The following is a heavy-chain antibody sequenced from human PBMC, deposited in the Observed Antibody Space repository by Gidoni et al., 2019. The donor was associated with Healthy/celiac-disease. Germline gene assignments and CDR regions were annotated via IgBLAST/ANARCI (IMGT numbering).Heavy chain of an antibody. J-gene: IGHJ4*02. CDR3: ARGPYIYYDRGGDRFDY. CDR2: INTNTWNP. D-gene: IGHD3-22*01. Sequence: QVQLVQSGSELKKPGASVTVSCKASGSTFTSYAMNRVRQAPGQGLEWMGWINTNTWNPTYAQGFTGRFVFSLDTSVSTAYLQISSLKAEDTAVYYCARGPYIYYDRGGDRFDYWGQGTLVTVSS. CDR1: GSTFTSYA. V-gene: IGHV7-4-1*02.